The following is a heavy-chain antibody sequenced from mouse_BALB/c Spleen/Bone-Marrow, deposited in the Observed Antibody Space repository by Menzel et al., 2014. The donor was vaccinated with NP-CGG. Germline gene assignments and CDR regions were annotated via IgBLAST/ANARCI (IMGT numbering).Heavy chain of an antibody. Sequence: EVMLVESGGGLVQPGGSLRLSRATSGFTFTDYYMNWVRQPPGKALEWLGFIRNKANGYTTEYSASVKSRFTISRDNSQNILYLQMNTLRVDDSATYYCARDKGRVFFDYWGQGTTLTVSS. CDR3: ARDKGRVFFDY. CDR1: GFTFTDYY. J-gene: IGHJ2*01. CDR2: IRNKANGYTT. V-gene: IGHV7-3*02.